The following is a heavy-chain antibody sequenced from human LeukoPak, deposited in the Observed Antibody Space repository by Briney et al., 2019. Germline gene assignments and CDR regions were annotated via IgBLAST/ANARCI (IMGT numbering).Heavy chain of an antibody. Sequence: GGSLRLSCAASGSTFSSYAMSWVRQAPGKGLEWVSAISGSGGSTYYADSVKGRFTISRDNSKNTLYLQMNSLRAEDTAVYYCAKAIAAAAPRADYYYYYGMDVWGQGTTVTVSS. CDR2: ISGSGGST. V-gene: IGHV3-23*01. CDR3: AKAIAAAAPRADYYYYYGMDV. CDR1: GSTFSSYA. J-gene: IGHJ6*02. D-gene: IGHD6-13*01.